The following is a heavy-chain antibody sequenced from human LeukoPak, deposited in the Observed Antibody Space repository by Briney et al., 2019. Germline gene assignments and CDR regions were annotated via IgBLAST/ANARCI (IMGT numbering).Heavy chain of an antibody. Sequence: ESLTISCKGSGYIFTSYWIGWVRQMPGKGLEWMGNVYPSDSDTRYSPSFQGQVTISADKSIGTAYLQWSSLEASDTAMYYCARRPSADPFDIWGQGTMVTVSS. CDR2: VYPSDSDT. J-gene: IGHJ3*02. V-gene: IGHV5-51*01. CDR1: GYIFTSYW. CDR3: ARRPSADPFDI.